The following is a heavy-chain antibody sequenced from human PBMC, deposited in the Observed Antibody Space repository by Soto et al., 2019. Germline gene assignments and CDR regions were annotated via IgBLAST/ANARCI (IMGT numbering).Heavy chain of an antibody. D-gene: IGHD1-7*01. Sequence: GGSLRLSCAASGFTFSSYAMSWVRQAPGKGLEWVSAISGSGGSTYYADSVKGRFTISRDNSKNTLYLQMNSLRAEDTAVYYCAKVDGPRITGTKYYFDYWGQGTLVTVSS. CDR2: ISGSGGST. V-gene: IGHV3-23*01. J-gene: IGHJ4*02. CDR3: AKVDGPRITGTKYYFDY. CDR1: GFTFSSYA.